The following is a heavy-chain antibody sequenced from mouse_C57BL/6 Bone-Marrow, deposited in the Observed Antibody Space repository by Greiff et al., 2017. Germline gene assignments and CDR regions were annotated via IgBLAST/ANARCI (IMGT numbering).Heavy chain of an antibody. V-gene: IGHV1-53*01. Sequence: QVQLQQPGTELVKPGASVKLSCKASGYTFTSYWMPWVKQRPGQGLEWIGNINPSNGGTNYNEKFKSKATLTVDKSSSTAYMQLSSLTSEDYAVYYCARKRELGPFDYGGQGTTLTVSS. CDR2: INPSNGGT. J-gene: IGHJ2*01. CDR1: GYTFTSYW. D-gene: IGHD4-1*01. CDR3: ARKRELGPFDY.